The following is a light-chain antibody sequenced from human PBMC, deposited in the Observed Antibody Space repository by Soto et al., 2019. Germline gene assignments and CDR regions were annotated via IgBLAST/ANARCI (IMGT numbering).Light chain of an antibody. V-gene: IGLV2-14*01. Sequence: QSALKQPASVSGSPGPSITISCTGTSSDVGGYNYVSWYQQHPGKAPKLMIYDVSNRPSGVSNRFSGSKSGNTASLTISGLQAEDEADYYCSSYTSSSNHVVFGGGTKLTVL. CDR1: SSDVGGYNY. CDR2: DVS. J-gene: IGLJ2*01. CDR3: SSYTSSSNHVV.